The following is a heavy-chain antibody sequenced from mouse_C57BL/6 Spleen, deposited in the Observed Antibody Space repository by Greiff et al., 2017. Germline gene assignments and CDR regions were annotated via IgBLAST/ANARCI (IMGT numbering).Heavy chain of an antibody. D-gene: IGHD1-1*01. J-gene: IGHJ2*01. V-gene: IGHV1-42*01. CDR3: ARYGVYYGSSPHFDY. CDR2: INPSTGGT. CDR1: GYSFTGYY. Sequence: VHVKQSGPELVKPGASVKISCKASGYSFTGYYMNWVKQSPEKSLEWIGEINPSTGGTTYNQKFKAKATLTVDKSSSTAYMQLKSLTSEDSAVYYCARYGVYYGSSPHFDYWGQGTTLTVSS.